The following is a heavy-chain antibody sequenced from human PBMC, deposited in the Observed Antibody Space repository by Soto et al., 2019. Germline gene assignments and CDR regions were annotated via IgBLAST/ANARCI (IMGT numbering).Heavy chain of an antibody. V-gene: IGHV3-74*03. CDR1: GFTFSGHW. J-gene: IGHJ4*02. D-gene: IGHD1-26*01. CDR2: IDTDGSTGGT. CDR3: ARGRGTYYADS. Sequence: EVRLVESGGALVPPGGSLRLTCEASGFTFSGHWMHWVRRAPGKGLVWVSHIDTDGSTGGTSYADSVKGRFTVSRDDSNDRLYLQMNDPRVGDTAVYYCARGRGTYYADSWGQGTLVTVSS.